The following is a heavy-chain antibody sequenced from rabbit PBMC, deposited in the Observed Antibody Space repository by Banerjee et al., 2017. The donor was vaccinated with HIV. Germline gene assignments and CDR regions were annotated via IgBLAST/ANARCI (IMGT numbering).Heavy chain of an antibody. CDR1: GFSFSSSYY. CDR2: IYNGDGST. Sequence: QEQLEESGGDLVKPGASLTLTCTASGFSFSSSYYMCWARQAPGKGLEWIACIYNGDGSTYYASWAKGRFTISKTSSTTVTLQMTSLTAADTATYFCARDQYGGGWYPDYFNLWGQGTLVTDS. J-gene: IGHJ4*01. CDR3: ARDQYGGGWYPDYFNL. V-gene: IGHV1S45*01. D-gene: IGHD2-1*01.